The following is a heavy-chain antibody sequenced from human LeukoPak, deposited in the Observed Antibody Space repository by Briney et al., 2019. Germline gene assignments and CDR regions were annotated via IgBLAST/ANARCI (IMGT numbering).Heavy chain of an antibody. D-gene: IGHD6-13*01. V-gene: IGHV3-74*01. CDR3: ARDLSSSWYSWPSDY. CDR2: INGDGSST. J-gene: IGHJ4*02. CDR1: GFTFSSYW. Sequence: PGGSLRLSCAASGFTFSSYWMHWVRQAPGKGLVWVSRINGDGSSTSYADSVKGRFTISRDNAKNTLYLQTNSLRAEDTAVYYCARDLSSSWYSWPSDYWGQGTLVTVSS.